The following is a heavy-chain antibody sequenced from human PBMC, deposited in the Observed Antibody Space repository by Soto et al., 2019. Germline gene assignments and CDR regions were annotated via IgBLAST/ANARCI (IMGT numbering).Heavy chain of an antibody. CDR1: GYTFTGYY. V-gene: IGHV1-2*04. D-gene: IGHD4-4*01. Sequence: ASVKVSCKASGYTFTGYYMHWVRQAPGQGLEWMGWINPNSGGTNYAQKFQGWVTMTRDTSISTAYMELSRLRSDDTAVYYCASTKVGADYNIDYWGQGILVTVSS. CDR3: ASTKVGADYNIDY. CDR2: INPNSGGT. J-gene: IGHJ4*02.